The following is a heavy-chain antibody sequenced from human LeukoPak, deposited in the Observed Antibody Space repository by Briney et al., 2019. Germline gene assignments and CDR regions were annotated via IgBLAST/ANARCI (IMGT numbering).Heavy chain of an antibody. CDR2: IYYSGNT. CDR1: GDSISSYY. Sequence: SETLSLTCTVSGDSISSYYWSWIRQPPGKGLEWIGCIYYSGNTNYNPSPKSRVTISIDTSKNQFSLKLSSVTAADTAVYYCARDVGGYNYGYSLDYWGQGTLVSVSS. J-gene: IGHJ4*02. D-gene: IGHD5-18*01. CDR3: ARDVGGYNYGYSLDY. V-gene: IGHV4-59*01.